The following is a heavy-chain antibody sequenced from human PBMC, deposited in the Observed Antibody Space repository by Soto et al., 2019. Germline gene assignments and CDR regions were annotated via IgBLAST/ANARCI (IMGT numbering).Heavy chain of an antibody. D-gene: IGHD6-6*01. CDR2: ISGSGGST. Sequence: GGALRLSCAASGFTFSSYAMSWVLQAPWKGLEWVSAISGSGGSTYYADSVKGRFTISRDNSKNTLYLQMNSLRAEDTAVYYCAXDKTSVRYDPWGQGTLVTVSS. V-gene: IGHV3-23*01. J-gene: IGHJ5*02. CDR1: GFTFSSYA. CDR3: AXDKTSVRYDP.